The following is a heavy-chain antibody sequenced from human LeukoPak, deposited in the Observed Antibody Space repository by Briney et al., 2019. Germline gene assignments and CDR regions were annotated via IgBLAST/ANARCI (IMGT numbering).Heavy chain of an antibody. J-gene: IGHJ4*02. Sequence: ASVKVSCKASGYTFTTYGLNWVRQAPGQGLEWMGWINTSTGNPTYAQGFTGRFVFSLDTSVSTAYLQISSLKAEDTAVYYCARGGSGSRRLGSDYWGQGTLVTVSS. CDR1: GYTFTTYG. CDR3: ARGGSGSRRLGSDY. D-gene: IGHD3-10*01. V-gene: IGHV7-4-1*02. CDR2: INTSTGNP.